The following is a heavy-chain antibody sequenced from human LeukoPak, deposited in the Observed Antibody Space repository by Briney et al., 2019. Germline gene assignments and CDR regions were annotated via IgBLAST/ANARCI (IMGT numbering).Heavy chain of an antibody. Sequence: GGSLRLSCAASGFTFSSYDMHWVRQATGKGLELVSAIGTAGDTYYSASVEGRFTISRTASKNTLYLQTNSLRAEGSALSDRARWFNSGNDWWFDPWGQGTLLTVSS. J-gene: IGHJ5*02. V-gene: IGHV3-13*04. CDR2: IGTAGDT. D-gene: IGHD1-26*01. CDR3: ARWFNSGNDWWFDP. CDR1: GFTFSSYD.